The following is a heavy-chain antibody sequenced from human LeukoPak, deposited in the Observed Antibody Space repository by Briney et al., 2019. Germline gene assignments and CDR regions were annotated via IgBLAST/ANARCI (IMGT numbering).Heavy chain of an antibody. CDR3: ARVPYRSGYLRVVFNI. D-gene: IGHD6-19*01. CDR2: INHSGST. V-gene: IGHV4-34*01. Sequence: SETLSLTCAVYGGSFSGYYWSWIRQPPGKGLEWIGEINHSGSTNYNPSLKSRVTISVDTSKNQFSLKISSVTAADTAVYYCARVPYRSGYLRVVFNIGGQGTMVTVFS. J-gene: IGHJ3*02. CDR1: GGSFSGYY.